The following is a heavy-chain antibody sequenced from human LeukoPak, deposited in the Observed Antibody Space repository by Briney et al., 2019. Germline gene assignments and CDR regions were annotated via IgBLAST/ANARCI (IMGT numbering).Heavy chain of an antibody. D-gene: IGHD6-19*01. V-gene: IGHV1-2*06. CDR3: AIIAVAGSLDY. J-gene: IGHJ4*02. CDR2: INPNSGGT. Sequence: GASXXVSCKASGYTFTGYYMHWVRQAPGQGLEWMGRINPNSGGTNYAQKFQGRVTMTRDTSISTAYMELSRLRSDDTAVYYCAIIAVAGSLDYWGQGTLVTVSS. CDR1: GYTFTGYY.